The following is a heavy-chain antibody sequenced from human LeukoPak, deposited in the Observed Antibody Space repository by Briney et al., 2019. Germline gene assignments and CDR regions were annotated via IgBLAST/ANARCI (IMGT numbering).Heavy chain of an antibody. Sequence: PGGSLRLSCAASGFTFSSYSMNWVRQAPGKGLEWVSSISSSSSYIYYADSVKGRFTISRDNAKNSLYLQMNSLRAEDTAVYYCARDVCSGGSCYSDYWGQGTLVTVSS. CDR2: ISSSSSYI. V-gene: IGHV3-21*01. CDR3: ARDVCSGGSCYSDY. D-gene: IGHD2-15*01. CDR1: GFTFSSYS. J-gene: IGHJ4*02.